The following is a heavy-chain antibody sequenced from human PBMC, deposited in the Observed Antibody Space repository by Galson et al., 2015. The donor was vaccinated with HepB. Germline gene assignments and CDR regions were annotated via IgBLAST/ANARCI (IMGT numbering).Heavy chain of an antibody. Sequence: SLRLSCVASGFTFSNYAMSRVRQAPGKGLEWVSTFSGVNSDTYYADSVKGRFTVSRDNSKNQVYLQMNSLRSEDTAVYYCAKDREGDTGDFDSWGQGTLVTVSS. CDR2: FSGVNSDT. V-gene: IGHV3-23*01. J-gene: IGHJ4*02. D-gene: IGHD5-18*01. CDR3: AKDREGDTGDFDS. CDR1: GFTFSNYA.